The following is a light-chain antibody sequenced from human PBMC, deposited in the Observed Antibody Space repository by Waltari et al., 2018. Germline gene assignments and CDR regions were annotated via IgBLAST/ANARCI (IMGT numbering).Light chain of an antibody. CDR2: VYSDGSQ. J-gene: IGLJ3*02. CDR3: QSWDTGNWV. V-gene: IGLV4-69*01. CDR1: SGHRHYD. Sequence: QLVLTQSPSASASLGASVRLTCTRTSGHRHYDIAWHQQRPDKGPQFLLKVYSDGSQNRGDGIPDRFSGSSSGAERYLTISGLQSDDEADYYCQSWDTGNWVFGGGTRVTVL.